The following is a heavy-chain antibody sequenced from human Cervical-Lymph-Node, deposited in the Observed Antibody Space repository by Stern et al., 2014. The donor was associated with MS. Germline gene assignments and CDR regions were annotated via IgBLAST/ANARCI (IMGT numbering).Heavy chain of an antibody. CDR3: ARVADFDWSYDS. CDR1: GGSISNGLYY. V-gene: IGHV4-31*03. J-gene: IGHJ4*02. CDR2: IHHSGTP. Sequence: QLQLQESGPGLVRPSQTLSLTCSVSGGSISNGLYYWSWIRQHPGKGLEWLGFIHHSGTPRSNPSLNSRVSISVDTSKNQFSLKVTSVTAAETALYYCARVADFDWSYDSWGQGILVTVSS. D-gene: IGHD3-9*01.